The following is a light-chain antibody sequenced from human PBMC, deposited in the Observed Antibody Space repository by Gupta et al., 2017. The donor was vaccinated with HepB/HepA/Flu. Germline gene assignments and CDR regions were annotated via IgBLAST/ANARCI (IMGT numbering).Light chain of an antibody. CDR2: DVS. J-gene: IGLJ3*02. V-gene: IGLV2-14*03. Sequence: QSALTQPASVSGSPGKSIPISCTGTSSYVGGYNYFSWYPPHPGKAPKLMIYDVSTRPSGVSNRFSGSKSGNTASLTISGLQAEDAADYYCSSYTSSSWVFGGGTKLTAL. CDR3: SSYTSSSWV. CDR1: SSYVGGYNY.